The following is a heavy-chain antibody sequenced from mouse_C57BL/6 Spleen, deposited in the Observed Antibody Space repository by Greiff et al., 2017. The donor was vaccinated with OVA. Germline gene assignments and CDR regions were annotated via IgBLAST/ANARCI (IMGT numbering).Heavy chain of an antibody. Sequence: EVQLQESEGGLVQPGSSMKLSCTASGFTFSDYYMAWVRQVPEKGLEWVANINYDGSSTYYLDSLKSRFIISRDNAKNILYLQMSSLKSEDTATYYCARASITTVVANYAMDYWGQGTSVTVSS. J-gene: IGHJ4*01. V-gene: IGHV5-16*01. CDR1: GFTFSDYY. D-gene: IGHD1-1*01. CDR2: INYDGSST. CDR3: ARASITTVVANYAMDY.